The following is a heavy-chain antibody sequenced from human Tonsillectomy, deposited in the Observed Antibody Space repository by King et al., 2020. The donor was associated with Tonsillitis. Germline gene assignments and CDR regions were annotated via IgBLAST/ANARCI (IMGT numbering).Heavy chain of an antibody. V-gene: IGHV4-59*01. CDR3: AREHGRSRQGPIYYYYYMDV. CDR2: IYYSGST. D-gene: IGHD6-6*01. Sequence: VQLQESGPGLVKPSETLSLTCTVSGDSISSYYWSWIRQPPGKGLEWIGYIYYSGSTNYNPSLRSRVTISLDTSKNQFSLKLTSATAADTAVYYCAREHGRSRQGPIYYYYYMDVWGKGTTVTVSS. CDR1: GDSISSYY. J-gene: IGHJ6*03.